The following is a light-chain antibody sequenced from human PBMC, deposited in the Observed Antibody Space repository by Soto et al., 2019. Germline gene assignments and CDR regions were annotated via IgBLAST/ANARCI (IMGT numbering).Light chain of an antibody. CDR2: KAS. CDR1: QSISSW. V-gene: IGKV1-5*03. Sequence: DIQMTQSPSTLSASVGDRVTITCRASQSISSWLAWYQQKPGKAPKLLIYKASSLEGGVPSRFSGSGSGTEFTVTISSLQPDDFATYYCQQYHSYSLTFGGGTKMDIK. CDR3: QQYHSYSLT. J-gene: IGKJ4*01.